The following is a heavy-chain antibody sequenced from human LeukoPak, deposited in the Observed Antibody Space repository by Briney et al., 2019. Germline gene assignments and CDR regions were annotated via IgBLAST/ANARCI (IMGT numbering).Heavy chain of an antibody. D-gene: IGHD1-14*01. V-gene: IGHV4-30-4*01. CDR2: IYYSGNT. Sequence: SQTLTLTRTVSGGSSSSGDYYWSWIRQPPGKGLEWIGYIYYSGNTYYNPSLRSRVTMSVDTSKNQFSLKLSSVTAADTAVYYCAREGDFNRGIDYWGQGSLVTVSS. CDR3: AREGDFNRGIDY. J-gene: IGHJ4*02. CDR1: GGSSSSGDYY.